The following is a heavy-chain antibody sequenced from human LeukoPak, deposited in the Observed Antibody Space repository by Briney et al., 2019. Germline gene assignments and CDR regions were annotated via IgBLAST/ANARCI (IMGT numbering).Heavy chain of an antibody. CDR3: AKTKHGDYVLVYFDY. D-gene: IGHD4-17*01. J-gene: IGHJ4*02. Sequence: GGSLRLSCAASGFTLSSYGMHWVRQAPGKGLEWVAVISYDGSNKYYADSVKGRFTISRDNSKNTLYLQMNSLRAEDTAVYYCAKTKHGDYVLVYFDYWGQGTLVTVSS. CDR2: ISYDGSNK. V-gene: IGHV3-30*18. CDR1: GFTLSSYG.